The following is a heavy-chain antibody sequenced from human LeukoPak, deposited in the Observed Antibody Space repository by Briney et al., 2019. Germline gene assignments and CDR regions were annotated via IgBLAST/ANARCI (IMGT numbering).Heavy chain of an antibody. CDR1: GFTFSSYA. CDR3: ARDFEAHDLRPIGY. CDR2: ISYGGDNK. V-gene: IGHV3-30*04. Sequence: PGGSLRLSCAASGFTFSSYAMTWVRQAPGKGLEWVAVISYGGDNKYYADSVKGRFTISRDNSKNTLYLQMNSLRAEDTAVYYCARDFEAHDLRPIGYWGQGTLVTVSS. D-gene: IGHD3-3*01. J-gene: IGHJ4*02.